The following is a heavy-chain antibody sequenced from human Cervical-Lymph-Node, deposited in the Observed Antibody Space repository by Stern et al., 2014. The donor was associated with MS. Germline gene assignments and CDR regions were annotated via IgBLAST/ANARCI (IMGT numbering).Heavy chain of an antibody. D-gene: IGHD6-13*01. CDR2: IYYSGST. CDR1: GGSISSGGHY. V-gene: IGHV4-31*03. CDR3: ARGGPPYSSNWYYFDY. J-gene: IGHJ4*02. Sequence: MQLVESGPGLVRPSQTLSLTCTVSGGSISSGGHYWSWIRQHPGKGLEWIGYIYYSGSTYYNPSLKSRLTISVDTSKNQFSLYLSSVTAADTAVYYCARGGPPYSSNWYYFDYWGQGTLVTVSS.